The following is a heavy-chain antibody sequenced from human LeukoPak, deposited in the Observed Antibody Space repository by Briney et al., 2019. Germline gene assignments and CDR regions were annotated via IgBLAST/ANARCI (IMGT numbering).Heavy chain of an antibody. CDR2: INQEGNEK. CDR1: GFTFSTYW. CDR3: ARDYPMAGRSAYDI. Sequence: GGSLRLSCAASGFTFSTYWMSWVRQAPGKGLEWVADINQEGNEKYYVDSVKGRFTISRDNAKNSLYLQMNSLRAEDTAVYYCARDYPMAGRSAYDIWGQGTMVTVSS. D-gene: IGHD6-19*01. J-gene: IGHJ3*02. V-gene: IGHV3-7*01.